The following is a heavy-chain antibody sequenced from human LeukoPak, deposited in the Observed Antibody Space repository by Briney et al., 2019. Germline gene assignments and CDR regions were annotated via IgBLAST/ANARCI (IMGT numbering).Heavy chain of an antibody. D-gene: IGHD6-13*01. V-gene: IGHV3-11*01. Sequence: GGSLRLSCAASGFTFSDYYMSWIRQAPGKGLEWVSYISSSGSTIYYADSVKGRFTISRDNAKNSLYLQMNSLRAEDTALYYCAKGIAAAARDVFDIWGQGTMVTVSS. CDR2: ISSSGSTI. CDR3: AKGIAAAARDVFDI. J-gene: IGHJ3*02. CDR1: GFTFSDYY.